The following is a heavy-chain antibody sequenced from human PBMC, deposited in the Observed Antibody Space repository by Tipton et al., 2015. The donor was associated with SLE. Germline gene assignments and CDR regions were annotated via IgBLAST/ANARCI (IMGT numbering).Heavy chain of an antibody. D-gene: IGHD3-3*01. Sequence: QSGAEVRKPGASVKVSCKASGYTFTSYDINWVRQATGQGLEWMGWMNPNSGNTGYAQKFQGRVTMTRNTSISTAYMELSSLRSGDAAVYYCARGARYYDFWSGYSGYAFDTWGQGTMVTVSS. CDR2: MNPNSGNT. CDR1: GYTFTSYD. CDR3: ARGARYYDFWSGYSGYAFDT. J-gene: IGHJ3*02. V-gene: IGHV1-8*01.